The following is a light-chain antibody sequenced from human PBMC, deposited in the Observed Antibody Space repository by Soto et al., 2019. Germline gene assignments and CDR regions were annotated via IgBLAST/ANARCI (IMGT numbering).Light chain of an antibody. CDR1: QSVGSK. J-gene: IGKJ1*01. Sequence: EIVMTQSRATLSVSPGERATLSCRASQSVGSKLAWYQQKPGQAPRLLIYGASTRATGIPARFSGSGSGTEFTLTISSLQSEDFAVYYCQQYNNWPRTFGQGTKVDIK. CDR2: GAS. V-gene: IGKV3D-15*01. CDR3: QQYNNWPRT.